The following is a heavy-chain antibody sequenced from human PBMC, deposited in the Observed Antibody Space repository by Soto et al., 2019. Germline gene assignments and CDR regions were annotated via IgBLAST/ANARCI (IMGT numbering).Heavy chain of an antibody. V-gene: IGHV4-34*01. CDR3: ARGHKGEQQLVRYYYYGMDV. D-gene: IGHD6-13*01. Sequence: PSETLSLTCAVYGGSFSGYYWSWIRQPPGKGLEWIGEINHSGSTNYNPSLKSRVTISVDTSKSQFSLKLSSVTAADTAVYYCARGHKGEQQLVRYYYYGMDVWGQGTTVTVSS. CDR2: INHSGST. CDR1: GGSFSGYY. J-gene: IGHJ6*02.